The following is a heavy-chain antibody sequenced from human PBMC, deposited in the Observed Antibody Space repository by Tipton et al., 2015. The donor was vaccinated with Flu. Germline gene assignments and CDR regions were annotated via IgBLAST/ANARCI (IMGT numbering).Heavy chain of an antibody. V-gene: IGHV4-39*01. CDR1: GGSISSSSYY. CDR3: ARHGAYDYGNYMGRSEYFQH. J-gene: IGHJ1*01. D-gene: IGHD4-11*01. CDR2: IYYSGST. Sequence: TLSLTCTVSGGSISSSSYYWGWIRQPPGKGLEWIGSIYYSGSTYYNPSLKSRVTISVDTSKNQFSLKLSSVTAADTAVYYCARHGAYDYGNYMGRSEYFQHWGQGTLATVSS.